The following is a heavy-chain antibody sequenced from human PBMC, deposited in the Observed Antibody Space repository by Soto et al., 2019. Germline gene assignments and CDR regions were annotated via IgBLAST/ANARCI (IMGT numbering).Heavy chain of an antibody. CDR1: GYTFTKYG. CDR2: IGVYNGKT. V-gene: IGHV1-18*04. J-gene: IGHJ6*02. Sequence: QEQLVQSGGEVKKPGASVRVSCKASGYTFTKYGITWVRQAPGQGLEWMGWIGVYNGKTNYARKLPGRASMTSPTSARTAQTELRSVRSDDTAVYYCSRAQYCTSPSCYNHYYYGMDIWGQGTTVSVSS. CDR3: SRAQYCTSPSCYNHYYYGMDI. D-gene: IGHD2-2*02.